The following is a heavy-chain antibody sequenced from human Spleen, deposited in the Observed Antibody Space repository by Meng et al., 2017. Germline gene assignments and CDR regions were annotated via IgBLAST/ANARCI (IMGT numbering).Heavy chain of an antibody. D-gene: IGHD6-19*01. V-gene: IGHV3-49*03. CDR2: IRSKAYGGTT. Sequence: GESLKISCTASGFTFGDYAMSWFRQAPGKGLEWVGFIRSKAYGGTTEYAASVKGRFTISRDDSKSIAYLQMNSLKTEDTAVYYCTRAWYSSGWCFDYWGQGTLVTVSS. CDR3: TRAWYSSGWCFDY. J-gene: IGHJ4*02. CDR1: GFTFGDYA.